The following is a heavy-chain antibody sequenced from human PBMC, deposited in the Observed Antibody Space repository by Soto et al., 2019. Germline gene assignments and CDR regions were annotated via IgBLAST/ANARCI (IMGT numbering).Heavy chain of an antibody. CDR1: GGSISSYY. V-gene: IGHV4-59*01. Sequence: SETLSLTCTVSGGSISSYYWSWIRQPPGKGLEWIGYIYYSGSTNYNPSLKSRVTISVDTSKNQFSLKLSSVTAADTAVYYCASGRRGGAAAMYYFDYWGQGTLVTVSS. J-gene: IGHJ4*02. CDR3: ASGRRGGAAAMYYFDY. CDR2: IYYSGST. D-gene: IGHD6-13*01.